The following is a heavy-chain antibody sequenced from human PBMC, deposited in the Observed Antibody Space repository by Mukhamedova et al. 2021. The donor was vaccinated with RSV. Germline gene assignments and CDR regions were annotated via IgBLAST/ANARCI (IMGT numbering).Heavy chain of an antibody. Sequence: GKGLDWMGNIYPGDSDTTYNPSFEGQVTISADKSNSTAYLKWNSLKASDSAIYYCARLRFLEWTSSRPQGWFDSCGQGSLVTVSS. CDR3: ARLRFLEWTSSRPQGWFDS. D-gene: IGHD3-3*01. CDR2: IYPGDSDT. V-gene: IGHV5-51*01. J-gene: IGHJ5*01.